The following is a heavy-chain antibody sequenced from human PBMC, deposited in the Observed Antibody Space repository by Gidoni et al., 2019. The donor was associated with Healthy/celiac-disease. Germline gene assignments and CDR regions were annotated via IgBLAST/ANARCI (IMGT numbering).Heavy chain of an antibody. CDR3: ARLTGPYDSSGYYSDAFDI. CDR1: VGSISSSSYY. J-gene: IGHJ3*02. CDR2: ISYSRST. V-gene: IGHV4-39*01. Sequence: QLQLQESGPGLVKPSATLSPTCTVTVGSISSSSYYWAWLRQPPGKGLEWIGSISYSRSTYYKPSLKSRVTISVDTSKHQFSLKLSSVTAADTAVYYCARLTGPYDSSGYYSDAFDIWGQGTMVTVSS. D-gene: IGHD3-22*01.